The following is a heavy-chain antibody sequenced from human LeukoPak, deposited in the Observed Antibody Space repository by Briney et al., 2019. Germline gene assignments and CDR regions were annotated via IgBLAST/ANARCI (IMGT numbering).Heavy chain of an antibody. CDR2: IRSKAYGGTT. D-gene: IGHD3-9*01. J-gene: IGHJ3*02. V-gene: IGHV3-49*03. CDR3: TRADGDILTGYSGTPNAFDI. Sequence: GGSLRLSCTASGFTFGDYAMSWFRQAPGKGLEWVGFIRSKAYGGTTEYAASVKGRFTISRDDSKSIAYLQMNSLKTEDTAVYYCTRADGDILTGYSGTPNAFDIWGQGTMVTVSS. CDR1: GFTFGDYA.